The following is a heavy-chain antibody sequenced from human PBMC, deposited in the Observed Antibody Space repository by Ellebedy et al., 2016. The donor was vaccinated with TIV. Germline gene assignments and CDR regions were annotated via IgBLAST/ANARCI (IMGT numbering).Heavy chain of an antibody. CDR2: ISYSGST. D-gene: IGHD3-9*01. J-gene: IGHJ3*02. Sequence: SETLSLXXTVSGASVGSGHFYWSWIRQSPGKGLEWIAYISYSGSTNYNPSPKSRVTMSVDTSKNQFSLKLNSVTAADTAFYYCATSYYNILTGYFAFDIWGQGTMVTVSS. CDR1: GASVGSGHFY. CDR3: ATSYYNILTGYFAFDI. V-gene: IGHV4-61*01.